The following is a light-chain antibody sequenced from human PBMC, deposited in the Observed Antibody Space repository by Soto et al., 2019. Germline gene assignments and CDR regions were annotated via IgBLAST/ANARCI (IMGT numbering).Light chain of an antibody. CDR1: QSVSSN. V-gene: IGKV3D-15*01. Sequence: IVMTQSPATLSVSPGERATLSGRASQSVSSNLAWHQQSPVQAPRLLIYGASTRSTGVPARFSGGGAGTEVTLTISSLQSEDCAVYWCQQYNNWPLTFGTGKRREIK. CDR2: GAS. J-gene: IGKJ5*01. CDR3: QQYNNWPLT.